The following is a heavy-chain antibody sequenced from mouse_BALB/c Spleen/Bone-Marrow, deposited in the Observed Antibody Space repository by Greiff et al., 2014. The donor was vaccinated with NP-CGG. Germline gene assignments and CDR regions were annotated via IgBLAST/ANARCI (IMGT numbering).Heavy chain of an antibody. CDR1: GYTFTDYA. Sequence: QVQLQQSGPELARPGVSVKISCKGSGYTFTDYAMHRVKQSHAKSLEWIGVISTYSGNTNYNQKFKGKATMTVDKSSSTAYMELARLTSEDSAIYYCARSRYGNNYAMDYWGQGTSVTVSS. J-gene: IGHJ4*01. D-gene: IGHD2-1*01. CDR3: ARSRYGNNYAMDY. CDR2: ISTYSGNT. V-gene: IGHV1-67*01.